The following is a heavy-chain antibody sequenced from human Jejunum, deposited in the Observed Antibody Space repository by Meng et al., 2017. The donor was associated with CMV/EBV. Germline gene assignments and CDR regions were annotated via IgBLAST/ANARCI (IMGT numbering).Heavy chain of an antibody. J-gene: IGHJ4*02. V-gene: IGHV3-74*01. D-gene: IGHD4-17*01. CDR2: VNTDGRA. Sequence: SCPASGFTFHTYWMHWVRQAPGKGLVWVSRVNTDGRATYADSVMGRFTIFRDNAKNMLYLQMNSLRAEDTAVYYCARLYPEAVITDYWGQGTLVTVSS. CDR3: ARLYPEAVITDY. CDR1: GFTFHTYW.